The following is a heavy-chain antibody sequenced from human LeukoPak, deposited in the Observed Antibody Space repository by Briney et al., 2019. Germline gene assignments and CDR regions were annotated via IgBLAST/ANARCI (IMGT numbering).Heavy chain of an antibody. Sequence: SETLSLTCTVSGGSISSSSYYWGWIRQPPGKGLEWIGSIYYSGSTYYNPSLKSRVTISVDTSKNQFSLKLSSVTAADTAVYYCARDQSWFDPWGQGTLVTVSS. J-gene: IGHJ5*02. CDR3: ARDQSWFDP. CDR1: GGSISSSSYY. CDR2: IYYSGST. V-gene: IGHV4-39*07.